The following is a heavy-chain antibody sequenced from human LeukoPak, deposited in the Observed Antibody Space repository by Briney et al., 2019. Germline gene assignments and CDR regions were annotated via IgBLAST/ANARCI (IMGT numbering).Heavy chain of an antibody. J-gene: IGHJ4*02. V-gene: IGHV3-30-3*01. CDR1: GFTFSSYA. CDR3: ARDFY. Sequence: GGSLRLSCAASGFTFSSYAMHWVRQAPGKGLEWVAVISYDGSNKYYADSVKGRFTISRDNSKNTLYLQMNSLRAEDTAVYYCARDFYWGQGTLVTVSS. CDR2: ISYDGSNK.